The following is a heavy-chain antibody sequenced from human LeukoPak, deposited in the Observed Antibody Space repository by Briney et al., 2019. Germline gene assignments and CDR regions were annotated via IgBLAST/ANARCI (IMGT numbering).Heavy chain of an antibody. CDR3: AREVPTRSVDY. J-gene: IGHJ4*02. D-gene: IGHD2-15*01. Sequence: PSETLSLTCTVSGGSISSGGYYWSWIRQHPGKGLEWIGYIYYSGSTYYNPSLKSRVTISVDTSKNHFSLKLTSVTAADTAVYYCAREVPTRSVDYWGQGTLVTVSS. V-gene: IGHV4-31*03. CDR2: IYYSGST. CDR1: GGSISSGGYY.